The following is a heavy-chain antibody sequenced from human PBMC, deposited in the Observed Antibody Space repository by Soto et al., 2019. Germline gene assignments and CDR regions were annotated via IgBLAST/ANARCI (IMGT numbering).Heavy chain of an antibody. J-gene: IGHJ3*02. CDR2: IIPIFGTA. D-gene: IGHD5-18*01. V-gene: IGHV1-69*01. CDR1: GGTFSSYA. CDR3: ARVRPGGYPRVGAFDI. Sequence: QVQLVQSGAEVKKPGSSVKVSCKASGGTFSSYAISWVRQAPGQGLEWMGGIIPIFGTANYAQKFQGRVTITADESTSTAYMELSSLRSEDTAVYHCARVRPGGYPRVGAFDIWGQGTMVTVSS.